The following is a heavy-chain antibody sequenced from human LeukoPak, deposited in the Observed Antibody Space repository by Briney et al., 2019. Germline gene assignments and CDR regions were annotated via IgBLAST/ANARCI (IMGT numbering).Heavy chain of an antibody. Sequence: GASVKVSCKASGYTFTSYGISWVRQAPGQGLEWMGWISAYNGNTNYAQKLQGRVTMTTDTSTSTAYMELRSLRSDDTAVYCCARDSLGYYYDSSGYLDYWGQGTLVTVSS. CDR1: GYTFTSYG. CDR3: ARDSLGYYYDSSGYLDY. D-gene: IGHD3-22*01. CDR2: ISAYNGNT. V-gene: IGHV1-18*01. J-gene: IGHJ4*02.